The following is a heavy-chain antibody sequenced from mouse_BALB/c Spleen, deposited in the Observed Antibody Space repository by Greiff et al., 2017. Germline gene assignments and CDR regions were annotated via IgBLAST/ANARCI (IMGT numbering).Heavy chain of an antibody. CDR2: IYPSDSYT. CDR3: ARQDWFAY. Sequence: QVQLQQPGAELVRPGASVKLSCKASGYTFTSYWINWVKQRPGQGLEWIGNIYPSDSYTNYNQKFKDKATLTVDKSSSTAYMQLSSPTSEDSAVYYCARQDWFAYWGQGTLVTVSA. J-gene: IGHJ3*01. CDR1: GYTFTSYW. V-gene: IGHV1-69*02.